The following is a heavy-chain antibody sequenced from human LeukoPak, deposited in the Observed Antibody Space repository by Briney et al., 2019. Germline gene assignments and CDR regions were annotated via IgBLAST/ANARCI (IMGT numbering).Heavy chain of an antibody. CDR1: GFTFSSYG. J-gene: IGHJ4*02. CDR3: ASAHYDIFSDYSLGAFDY. V-gene: IGHV3-33*01. D-gene: IGHD3-9*01. CDR2: IWYDGSNK. Sequence: GGSLRLSCAASGFTFSSYGMHWVRQAPGKGLEWVAVIWYDGSNKYYADSVKGRFTISRDNSKNTLYLQMNSLRAEDTAVYYCASAHYDIFSDYSLGAFDYWGQGTLVTVSS.